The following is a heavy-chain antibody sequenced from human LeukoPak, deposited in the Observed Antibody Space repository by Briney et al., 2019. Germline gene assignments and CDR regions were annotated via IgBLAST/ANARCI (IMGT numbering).Heavy chain of an antibody. J-gene: IGHJ4*02. CDR1: GGSMTSSSYY. V-gene: IGHV4-39*01. CDR2: IHNGGST. CDR3: ARHHRRDYYFDY. Sequence: KPSETLSLTCTVSGGSMTSSSYYWGWIRQPLGKGLEWIGSIHNGGSTYYNPSLKSRVTISVDTSKNQFSLKLSSVTAADTAVYYCARHHRRDYYFDYWGQGTLVTVSS. D-gene: IGHD3/OR15-3a*01.